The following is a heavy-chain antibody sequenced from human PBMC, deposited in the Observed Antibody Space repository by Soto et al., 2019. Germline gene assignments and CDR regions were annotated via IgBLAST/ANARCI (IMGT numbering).Heavy chain of an antibody. J-gene: IGHJ4*02. CDR3: VGDDWGPAHI. Sequence: EMHLVESGGDLVQPGGSLKLSCSASGFTFSSSWMSWVRQAPGKGLEWVANIKEDGSEIHYVDSVKGRFTISRDNAKNCLYLQMSSLRVEDTGVYYCVGDDWGPAHIRGQGTPVTVSS. D-gene: IGHD2-2*01. CDR1: GFTFSSSW. CDR2: IKEDGSEI. V-gene: IGHV3-7*04.